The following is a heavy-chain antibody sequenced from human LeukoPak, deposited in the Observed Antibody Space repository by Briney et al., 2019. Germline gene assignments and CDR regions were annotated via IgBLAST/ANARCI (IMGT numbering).Heavy chain of an antibody. Sequence: GGSLRLSCAASGFTFSSYWMSWVGHAPGKGLEWVANIKQDGSEKYYVDSVKGRFTISRDNAKNSLYLQMNSLRAEDTAVYYCARDNRGYPYYFDYWGQGTLVTVSS. D-gene: IGHD5-18*01. V-gene: IGHV3-7*01. CDR2: IKQDGSEK. CDR1: GFTFSSYW. J-gene: IGHJ4*02. CDR3: ARDNRGYPYYFDY.